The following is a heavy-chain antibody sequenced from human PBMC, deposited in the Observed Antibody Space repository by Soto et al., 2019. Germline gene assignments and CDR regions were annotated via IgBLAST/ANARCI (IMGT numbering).Heavy chain of an antibody. Sequence: GGSLRLSCAASGFTFSNAWMSWVRQAPGKGLEWVGRIKSKTDGGTTDYAAPVKGRFTISRDDSKNTLYLQMNSLKTEDTAVYYCTTDYRIIAVAGTSSGDYWGQGTLVTVSS. CDR2: IKSKTDGGTT. V-gene: IGHV3-15*01. CDR3: TTDYRIIAVAGTSSGDY. D-gene: IGHD6-19*01. CDR1: GFTFSNAW. J-gene: IGHJ4*02.